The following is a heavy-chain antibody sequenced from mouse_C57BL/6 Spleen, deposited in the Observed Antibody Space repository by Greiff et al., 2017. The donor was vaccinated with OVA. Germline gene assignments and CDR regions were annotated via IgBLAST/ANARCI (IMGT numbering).Heavy chain of an antibody. CDR1: GFTFTDYA. V-gene: IGHV1-15*01. D-gene: IGHD1-1*01. CDR2: IDPETGGT. J-gene: IGHJ1*03. CDR3: TRGYGSRWYIDV. Sequence: QVHVKQSGAELVRPGASVTLSCTASGFTFTDYAMHWVKQTPVHGLEWIGAIDPETGGTAYNQKFKGKVILTADKSCSTAYMELRSLKSEDSAVYYCTRGYGSRWYIDVWGTGTTVTVSS.